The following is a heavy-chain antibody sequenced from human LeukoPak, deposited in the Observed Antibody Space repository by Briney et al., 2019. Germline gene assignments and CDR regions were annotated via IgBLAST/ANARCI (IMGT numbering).Heavy chain of an antibody. J-gene: IGHJ4*02. CDR3: TTDLDWNYEGFDY. CDR2: IKSKTDGGTT. V-gene: IGHV3-15*01. CDR1: GFTFSNAW. Sequence: GGSLRLSCAASGFTFSNAWMSWVRQAPGKGLEWVGRIKSKTDGGTTDYAAHVKGRFTISRDDSKNTLYLQMNSLKTEDTAVYYCTTDLDWNYEGFDYWGQGTLVTVSS. D-gene: IGHD1-7*01.